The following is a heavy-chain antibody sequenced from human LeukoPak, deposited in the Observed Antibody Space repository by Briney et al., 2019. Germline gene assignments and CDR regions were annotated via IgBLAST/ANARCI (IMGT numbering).Heavy chain of an antibody. Sequence: GGSLRLSCAASGFTFSSYGMHWVRQAPGKGLEWVAFIRYDGSNKYYADSVKGRFTLSRDNAKNSLFLQMNSLRAEDTAVYYCARGRGSSYGDPFDYWGQGTLVTVSS. D-gene: IGHD5-18*01. J-gene: IGHJ4*02. CDR2: IRYDGSNK. CDR1: GFTFSSYG. CDR3: ARGRGSSYGDPFDY. V-gene: IGHV3-30*02.